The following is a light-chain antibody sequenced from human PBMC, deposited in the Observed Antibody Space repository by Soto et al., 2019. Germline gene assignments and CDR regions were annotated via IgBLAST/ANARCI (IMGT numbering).Light chain of an antibody. V-gene: IGKV1-39*01. Sequence: QITQSASSLSASVGDRVTVTCRASQSISSYLNWYQQKPGKAPKLLIYAASSLQSGVPSRFSGSGSGTDFTLTISSLQPEDFATYYCQQSHDSPLTFGPGTKVDIK. CDR1: QSISSY. CDR3: QQSHDSPLT. J-gene: IGKJ3*01. CDR2: AAS.